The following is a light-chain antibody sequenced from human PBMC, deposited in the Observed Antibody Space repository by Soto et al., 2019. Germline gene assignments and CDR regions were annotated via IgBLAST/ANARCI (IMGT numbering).Light chain of an antibody. CDR2: DAS. V-gene: IGKV3-20*01. J-gene: IGKJ4*01. Sequence: EIVLTQSPGTLSLSLGERATLSCRASQSVSNSYLAWYQQKPGQAPRLLIYDASSRATGVPDRFSGSGSGTDFTLSISRLEPEDFAVYYCQQYGSPLTFGGGTKVEIK. CDR3: QQYGSPLT. CDR1: QSVSNSY.